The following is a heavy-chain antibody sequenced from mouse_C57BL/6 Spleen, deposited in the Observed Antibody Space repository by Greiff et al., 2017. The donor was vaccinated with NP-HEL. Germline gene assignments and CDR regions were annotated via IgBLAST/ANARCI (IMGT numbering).Heavy chain of an antibody. CDR3: ARSGAVYYYGSSYVYFDY. J-gene: IGHJ2*01. CDR2: IDPNSGGT. D-gene: IGHD1-1*01. V-gene: IGHV1-72*01. CDR1: GYTFTSYW. Sequence: VQLQQSGAELVKPGASVKLSCKASGYTFTSYWMHWVKQRPGRGLEWIGRIDPNSGGTKYNEKFKSKATLTVDKPSSTAYMQLSSLTSEDSAVYYCARSGAVYYYGSSYVYFDYWGQGTTLTVSS.